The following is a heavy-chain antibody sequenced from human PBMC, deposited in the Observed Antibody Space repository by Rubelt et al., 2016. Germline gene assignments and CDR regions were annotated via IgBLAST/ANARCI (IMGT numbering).Heavy chain of an antibody. CDR1: GFTFSSYG. CDR2: IWYDGSNK. Sequence: QVQLVESGGGVVQPGGSLRLSCAASGFTFSSYGMHWVRQAPGKGLEWVAIIWYDGSNKYYADSVKGRFTISRDNSKNPLYLQMDSLRAEDTAVYYCARDQSSGDGRSCFQDWGQGTLATVSS. V-gene: IGHV3-33*01. J-gene: IGHJ1*01. D-gene: IGHD6-19*01. CDR3: ARDQSSGDGRSCFQD.